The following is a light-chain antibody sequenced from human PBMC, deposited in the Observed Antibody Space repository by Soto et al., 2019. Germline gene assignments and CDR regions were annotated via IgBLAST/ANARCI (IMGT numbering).Light chain of an antibody. V-gene: IGKV1-12*01. CDR3: QQATSFPRT. CDR2: AAS. Sequence: IQMTQSPSFVSASVGDRVTISCRASQGITTRLAWYQQKPGKAPKLLIYAASTLQGGVPSRFSGSGSGTEFSLTISSLQPEDFETYYCQQATSFPRTFGQGTKVDIK. CDR1: QGITTR. J-gene: IGKJ1*01.